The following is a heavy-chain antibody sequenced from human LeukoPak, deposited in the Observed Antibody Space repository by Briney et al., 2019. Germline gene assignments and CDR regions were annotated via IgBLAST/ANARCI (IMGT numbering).Heavy chain of an antibody. CDR2: INHSGST. CDR3: ARTTEAHSWRTRYYDYYMDV. V-gene: IGHV4-34*01. CDR1: GGSFSGFS. J-gene: IGHJ6*03. D-gene: IGHD6-13*01. Sequence: SETLSLTCAVYGGSFSGFSWSWIRQPPGKGLEWIGEINHSGSTNYNPSLKSPVTISVDTSKNQFSLRLTSVTAADTAVYYCARTTEAHSWRTRYYDYYMDVWSKGTTVTVSS.